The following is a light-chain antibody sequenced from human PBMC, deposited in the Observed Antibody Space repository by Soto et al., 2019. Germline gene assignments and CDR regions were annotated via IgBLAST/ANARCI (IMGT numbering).Light chain of an antibody. CDR3: CSYAGSSTFFYV. Sequence: QSALTQPASVSGSPGQSITISCTGTSSDVGGYNYVSWYQQHPGKAPKLMIYEVSNRPSGVSNRFSGSKSGNTASLTISGLQAEDEADYYCCSYAGSSTFFYVFGTGTKVTVL. CDR1: SSDVGGYNY. J-gene: IGLJ1*01. V-gene: IGLV2-14*01. CDR2: EVS.